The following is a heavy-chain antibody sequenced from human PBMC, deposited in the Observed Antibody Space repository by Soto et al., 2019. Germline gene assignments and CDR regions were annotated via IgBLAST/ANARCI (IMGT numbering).Heavy chain of an antibody. J-gene: IGHJ4*02. CDR1: GFTFSSYA. CDR3: AKGWSNWNYGSPFDY. CDR2: ISGSGGST. Sequence: PGGSLRLSCVASGFTFSSYAMSWVRQVPGKGLEWVSVISGSGGSTYYADSVKGRFTISRDNSKNTLSLQMSSLRAEDTAVYYCAKGWSNWNYGSPFDYWGQGTLVTVSS. D-gene: IGHD1-7*01. V-gene: IGHV3-23*01.